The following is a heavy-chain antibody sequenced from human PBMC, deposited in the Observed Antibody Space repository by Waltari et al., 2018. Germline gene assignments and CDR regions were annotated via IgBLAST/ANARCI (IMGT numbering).Heavy chain of an antibody. Sequence: QVQLQESGPGLVTPSGTLSLTCDVSGGSISTNNWWSWGRQSPGKGLEWIGEIYHGGTTNYNPSLKSRVTMSVDKSQNQFSLKLSSVTAADTAIYYCARYVYGDYFVEYWGQGTLVTVSS. V-gene: IGHV4-4*02. CDR1: GGSISTNNW. CDR3: ARYVYGDYFVEY. J-gene: IGHJ4*02. D-gene: IGHD4-17*01. CDR2: IYHGGTT.